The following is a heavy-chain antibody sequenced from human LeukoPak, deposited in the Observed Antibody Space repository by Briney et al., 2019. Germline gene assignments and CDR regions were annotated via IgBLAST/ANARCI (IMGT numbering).Heavy chain of an antibody. V-gene: IGHV4-39*01. CDR3: ARRRGGWSFDQ. D-gene: IGHD3-3*01. CDR1: GGSISSSNSY. Sequence: KPSETLSLTCTVSGGSISSSNSYWGWIRQPPGKGLEWVGSIFYSGTTYYNPSLKSRVTISVDTSKNQFSLKVTSVTAADTAVYHCARRRGGWSFDQWGQGTLVTVSS. J-gene: IGHJ4*02. CDR2: IFYSGTT.